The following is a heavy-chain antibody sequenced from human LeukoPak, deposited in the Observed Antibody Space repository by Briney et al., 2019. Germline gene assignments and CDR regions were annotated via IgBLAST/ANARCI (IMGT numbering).Heavy chain of an antibody. CDR2: INPNGGGT. CDR1: GYTFTGYY. CDR3: ASRYSSGWGYYYYGMDV. Sequence: ASVKVSCKASGYTFTGYYMHWVRQAPGQGLEWMGWINPNGGGTNYAQKFQGRVTMTRDTSISTAYMELSRLRSDDTAVYYCASRYSSGWGYYYYGMDVWGQGTTATVSS. V-gene: IGHV1-2*02. D-gene: IGHD6-19*01. J-gene: IGHJ6*02.